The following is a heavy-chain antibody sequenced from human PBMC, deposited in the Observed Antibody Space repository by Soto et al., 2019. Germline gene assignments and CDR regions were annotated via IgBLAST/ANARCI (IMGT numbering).Heavy chain of an antibody. J-gene: IGHJ4*02. CDR2: ISWNSGSI. CDR1: GFTFDDYA. Sequence: PGGSLRLSCAASGFTFDDYAMHWVRQAPGRGLEWVSGISWNSGSITYADSVKGRFTISRDNAKNSLYLQMNSLRAEDTALYYWAKEQTRKYYFDAWGQGTLVTVSS. CDR3: AKEQTRKYYFDA. V-gene: IGHV3-9*01.